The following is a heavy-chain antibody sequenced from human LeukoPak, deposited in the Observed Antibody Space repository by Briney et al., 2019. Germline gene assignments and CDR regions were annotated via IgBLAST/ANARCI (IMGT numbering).Heavy chain of an antibody. V-gene: IGHV3-53*01. CDR3: VRAENGMDV. CDR2: IYSGVGT. J-gene: IGHJ6*02. CDR1: GFIVSSRY. Sequence: GGSLRLSWAASGFIVSSRYMSWVRQAPGKGLEWVSAIYSGVGTNYADSVKGRFTISRDNSRNTLYLQMNSLRAEDTAVYYCVRAENGMDVWGRGTAVTVS.